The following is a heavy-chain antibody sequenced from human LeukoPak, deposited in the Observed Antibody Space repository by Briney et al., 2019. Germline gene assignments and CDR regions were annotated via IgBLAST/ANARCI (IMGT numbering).Heavy chain of an antibody. D-gene: IGHD1-26*01. CDR2: IWYDGSNK. CDR1: GFTFSSYG. V-gene: IGHV3-33*01. CDR3: ARDRRIVGADSFDY. J-gene: IGHJ4*02. Sequence: PGGSPRLSCAASGFTFSSYGMHWVRQAPGKGLEWVAVIWYDGSNKYYADSVKGRFTISRDNSKNTLYLQMNSLRAEDTAVYYCARDRRIVGADSFDYWGQGTLVTVPS.